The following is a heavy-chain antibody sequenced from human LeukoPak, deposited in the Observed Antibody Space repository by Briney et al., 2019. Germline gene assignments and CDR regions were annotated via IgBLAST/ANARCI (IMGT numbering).Heavy chain of an antibody. CDR2: ISSGSTYI. V-gene: IGHV3-21*01. Sequence: GGSLRLSCAASGFTFSTYSMNWVRQAPGKGLEWVSSISSGSTYIYYADSVKGRFTISRDNAKNSLYLQMNSLRAEDTAVYYCARVRDYYDSRGYYFEYFDHWGQGTLVTVSS. D-gene: IGHD3-22*01. CDR3: ARVRDYYDSRGYYFEYFDH. J-gene: IGHJ1*01. CDR1: GFTFSTYS.